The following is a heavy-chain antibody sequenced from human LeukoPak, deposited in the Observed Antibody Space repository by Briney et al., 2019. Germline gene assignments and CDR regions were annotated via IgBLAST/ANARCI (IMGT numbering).Heavy chain of an antibody. Sequence: GESLKISCNGSGYIFTSYWIGWVRQLPGKGLEWMGIIYPGDSDTRYSPSFQGQVTISDDKSISTAYLQWSRLKASDTAMYYCAGTYYDSSHDAFDIWGQGTMVTVSS. V-gene: IGHV5-51*01. CDR3: AGTYYDSSHDAFDI. CDR2: IYPGDSDT. D-gene: IGHD3-22*01. J-gene: IGHJ3*02. CDR1: GYIFTSYW.